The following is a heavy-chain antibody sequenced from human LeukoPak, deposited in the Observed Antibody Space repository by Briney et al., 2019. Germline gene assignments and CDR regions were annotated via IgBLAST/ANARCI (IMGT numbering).Heavy chain of an antibody. CDR2: ISPDGTVT. Sequence: GGSLRLSCAASGFTFSTYCMHWVRQAPGKGPMWVSRISPDGTVTNYADSVKARFIISRDNARNTVYLQMNSLRVEDTAVYYCVRDFRSADYWGQGTLVTVSS. V-gene: IGHV3-74*01. J-gene: IGHJ4*02. CDR3: VRDFRSADY. CDR1: GFTFSTYC.